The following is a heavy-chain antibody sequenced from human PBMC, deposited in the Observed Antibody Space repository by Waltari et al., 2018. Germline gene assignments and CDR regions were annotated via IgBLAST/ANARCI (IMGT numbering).Heavy chain of an antibody. V-gene: IGHV3-23*01. Sequence: EVQLLESGGGLVQPGGSLRLSCAASGFTFSSYAMSWVRQAPGKGLEWVSAISGSGGSTYYADYVKGRFTISRDNSKNTLYLQMNSLRAEDTAVYYCAKDSPNSSSQGAAFDIWGQGTMVTVSS. J-gene: IGHJ3*02. CDR2: ISGSGGST. CDR1: GFTFSSYA. D-gene: IGHD6-6*01. CDR3: AKDSPNSSSQGAAFDI.